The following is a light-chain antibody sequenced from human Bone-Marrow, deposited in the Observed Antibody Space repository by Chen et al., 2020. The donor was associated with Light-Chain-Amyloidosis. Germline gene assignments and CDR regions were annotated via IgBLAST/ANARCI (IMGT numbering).Light chain of an antibody. Sequence: QPVLTQPPSASASLGAPVTLSCPPSSPNRTYEVDWYQQRPGKGPRFVMRVGTGGFVGSKGEGIPDRFSVLGSGRNRYLTIKNIQEEDESDYHCGTDHGSGSNFVWVFGGGTKLTVL. V-gene: IGLV9-49*01. CDR1: SPNRTYE. CDR3: GTDHGSGSNFVWV. J-gene: IGLJ3*02. CDR2: VGTGGFVG.